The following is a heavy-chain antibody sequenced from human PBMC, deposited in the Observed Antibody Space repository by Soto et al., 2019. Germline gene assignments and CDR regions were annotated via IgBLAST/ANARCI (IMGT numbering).Heavy chain of an antibody. CDR1: GFTFSRHW. V-gene: IGHV3-74*01. J-gene: IGHJ4*02. Sequence: EVQLVESGGALVQSGGSLRLSCAASGFTFSRHWMHWVRQAPGKGLSWVSHIVRDGYRTRDADSVKGRFIISRDNAKNTLYLQMNNLRDDDTAVYHCVRDQNCAYDYWGPGILVTVSS. CDR2: IVRDGYRT. CDR3: VRDQNCAYDY. D-gene: IGHD1-1*01.